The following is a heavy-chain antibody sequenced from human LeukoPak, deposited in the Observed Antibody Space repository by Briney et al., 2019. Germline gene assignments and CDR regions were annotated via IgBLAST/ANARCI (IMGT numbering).Heavy chain of an antibody. J-gene: IGHJ4*02. CDR1: GGSISSSSYY. V-gene: IGHV4-39*07. CDR3: ARDPTGSSEYYFDY. D-gene: IGHD3-10*01. Sequence: SETLSLTCTVSGGSISSSSYYWGWIRQPPGKGLEWIGSIYYSGSTYYNPSLKSRVTISVDMSKNQFSLKLSSVTAADTAVYYCARDPTGSSEYYFDYWGQGTLVTVSS. CDR2: IYYSGST.